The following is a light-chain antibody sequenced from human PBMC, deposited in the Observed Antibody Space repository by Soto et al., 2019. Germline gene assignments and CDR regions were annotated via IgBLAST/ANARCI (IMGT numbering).Light chain of an antibody. CDR1: QDIAIY. Sequence: IQLTQSPSSLSASVGDRVTITCRASQDIAIYLAWYQQKPGEAPKLLIYAASTLYGGVPSRFSGSGSGTDFTLTISSLQREDFATYYCQQSYSSSWTFGQGTKVAIK. CDR2: AAS. J-gene: IGKJ1*01. V-gene: IGKV1-39*01. CDR3: QQSYSSSWT.